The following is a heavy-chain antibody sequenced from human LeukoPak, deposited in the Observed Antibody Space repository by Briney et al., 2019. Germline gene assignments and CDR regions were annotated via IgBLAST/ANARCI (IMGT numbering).Heavy chain of an antibody. J-gene: IGHJ4*02. Sequence: ASVKVSCKASGYTFTSYGISWVRQAPGQGLEWMGWISAYNGNTNYAQKLQGRVTMTTDTSTSTAYMELRSLRSDDTAVYYCAATSPKYDFWSGPLDYWGQGTLVTVSS. CDR3: AATSPKYDFWSGPLDY. CDR2: ISAYNGNT. V-gene: IGHV1-18*01. D-gene: IGHD3-3*01. CDR1: GYTFTSYG.